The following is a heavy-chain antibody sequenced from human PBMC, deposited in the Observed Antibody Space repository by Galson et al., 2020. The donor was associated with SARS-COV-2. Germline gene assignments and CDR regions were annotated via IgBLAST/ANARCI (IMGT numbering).Heavy chain of an antibody. V-gene: IGHV3-15*01. CDR3: TREKVMSRGWNTFHYYGLDV. CDR1: GLTFNTAW. CDR2: LRSKTDGGTT. J-gene: IGHJ6*02. D-gene: IGHD6-19*01. Sequence: TGGPLRLSCPVSGLTFNTAWMTWVRKAPGKGLEWVGRLRSKTDGGTTDYAASVKGRSTISRDDSENTLYLQMNSLKTEEPAVYYCTREKVMSRGWNTFHYYGLDVWGQGATVTVSS.